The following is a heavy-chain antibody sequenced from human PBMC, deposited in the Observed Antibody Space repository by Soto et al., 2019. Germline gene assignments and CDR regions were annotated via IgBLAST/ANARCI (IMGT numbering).Heavy chain of an antibody. V-gene: IGHV1-69*02. CDR1: GGTFSSYT. CDR3: ARLVDTADFDY. D-gene: IGHD5-18*01. CDR2: IIPILGIA. Sequence: QVQLVQSGAEVKKPGSSVKVSCKASGGTFSSYTISWVRQAPGQGLEWMGRIIPILGIANYAQQFQGRVTITADKSTSTAYMELSRRRSEDTAVYYCARLVDTADFDYWGQGTRVTVSS. J-gene: IGHJ4*02.